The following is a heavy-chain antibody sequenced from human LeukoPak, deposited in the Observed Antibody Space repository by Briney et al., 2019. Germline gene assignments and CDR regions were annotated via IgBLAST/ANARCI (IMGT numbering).Heavy chain of an antibody. D-gene: IGHD5-12*01. Sequence: GGSLRLSCAASGFTVSSNYMSWVRQAPGKGLEWVSAIYSGGSTYYADSVKGRFTISRDNSKNTLYLQMNSLRAEDTAVYYCAKYSGYEYYYHYYMDVWGKGTAVSVSS. CDR2: IYSGGST. V-gene: IGHV3-53*01. CDR3: AKYSGYEYYYHYYMDV. CDR1: GFTVSSNY. J-gene: IGHJ6*03.